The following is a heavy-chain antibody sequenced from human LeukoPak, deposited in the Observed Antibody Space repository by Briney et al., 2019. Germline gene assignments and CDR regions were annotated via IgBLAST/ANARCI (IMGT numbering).Heavy chain of an antibody. V-gene: IGHV3-23*01. CDR2: ISGGGGST. J-gene: IGHJ4*02. D-gene: IGHD2-8*01. Sequence: PGGSLRLSCAASGFTFSSYAMSWVRQAPGKGLEWVSAISGGGGSTYYADSVEGRFTISRDNSKNTLYLQMNSLRAEDTAVYYCAKVIGGKVANGACDYWGQGTLVTVSS. CDR1: GFTFSSYA. CDR3: AKVIGGKVANGACDY.